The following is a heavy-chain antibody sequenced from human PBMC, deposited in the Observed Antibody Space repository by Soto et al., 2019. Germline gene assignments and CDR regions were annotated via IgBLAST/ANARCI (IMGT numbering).Heavy chain of an antibody. CDR1: GGTFSSYA. J-gene: IGHJ5*02. Sequence: SVKVSCKASGGTFSSYAISWVRQAPGQGLEWMGGIIPIFGTANYAQKFQGRVTITADESTSTAYMELSSLRSEDTAVYYCARVKGPMVRGVIITSSLYNWFDPWGQGTLVTVSS. CDR3: ARVKGPMVRGVIITSSLYNWFDP. CDR2: IIPIFGTA. D-gene: IGHD3-10*01. V-gene: IGHV1-69*13.